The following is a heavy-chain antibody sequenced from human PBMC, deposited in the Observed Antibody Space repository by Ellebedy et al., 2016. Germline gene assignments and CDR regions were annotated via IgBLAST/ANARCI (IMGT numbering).Heavy chain of an antibody. CDR1: GYIFISYN. V-gene: IGHV1-8*01. J-gene: IGHJ6*02. Sequence: ASVKVSCXASGYIFISYNLNWVRQATGQGLEWMGWMNPNRGKTGYAQKFQGRVTMTRDTSTNTAYMELSSLRSEDTAVYYCARWDSGFLSGVYYNYGMDVWGQGTTVTVSS. CDR2: MNPNRGKT. D-gene: IGHD5-12*01. CDR3: ARWDSGFLSGVYYNYGMDV.